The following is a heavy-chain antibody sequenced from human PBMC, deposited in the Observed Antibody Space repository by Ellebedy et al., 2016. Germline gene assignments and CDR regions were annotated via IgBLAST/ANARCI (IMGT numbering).Heavy chain of an antibody. CDR3: AKDWGFDY. CDR2: MSGSGGST. CDR1: GFTLSSYD. Sequence: GESLKISXAASGFTLSSYDMSWVRQAPGKGLEWVSGMSGSGGSTYYADSVKGRFTISRDYSKNTLYLQMHSLRAEDTAVYYCAKDWGFDYWGQGTLVTVSS. J-gene: IGHJ4*02. V-gene: IGHV3-23*01. D-gene: IGHD7-27*01.